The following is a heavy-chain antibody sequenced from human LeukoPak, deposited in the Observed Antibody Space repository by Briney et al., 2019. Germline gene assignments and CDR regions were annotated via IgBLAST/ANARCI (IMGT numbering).Heavy chain of an antibody. CDR1: GGSMRSYY. D-gene: IGHD2-21*02. CDR3: ASGRDPEARADY. J-gene: IGHJ4*02. CDR2: IHYSGTP. V-gene: IGHV4-59*01. Sequence: ETLSLTCTVSGGSMRSYYWSWVRQPPGKGLEWIGYIHYSGTPTCNPSLKSRLTISVDTAKSQFSLKLSSVTAADTAVYYCASGRDPEARADYWGQGTLVTVSS.